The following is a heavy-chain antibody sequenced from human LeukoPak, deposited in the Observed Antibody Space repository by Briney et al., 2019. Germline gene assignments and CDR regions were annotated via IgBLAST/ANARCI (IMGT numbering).Heavy chain of an antibody. Sequence: SETLSLTCSVSGGPISSSDYYWGWIRQPPGKGLEWIGRISYTGNTYYTPSLKSRVTISVDTSNNLFSLRLSSVTAGDTAVYYCARLTHSYYADSSGYYPYYYMDVWGKGTTVTVSS. J-gene: IGHJ6*03. CDR1: GGPISSSDYY. D-gene: IGHD3-22*01. CDR2: ISYTGNT. CDR3: ARLTHSYYADSSGYYPYYYMDV. V-gene: IGHV4-39*02.